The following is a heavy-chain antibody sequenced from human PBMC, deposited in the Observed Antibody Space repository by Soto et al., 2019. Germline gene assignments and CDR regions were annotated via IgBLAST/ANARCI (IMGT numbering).Heavy chain of an antibody. J-gene: IGHJ5*01. CDR1: GFTFSSYG. CDR3: AKDLQTGSTGWFDS. V-gene: IGHV3-23*01. CDR2: ISGSGDTT. D-gene: IGHD1-7*01. Sequence: GGSLRLSCAASGFTFSSYGMSWVRQSPGKGLEWVSTISGSGDTTYYSDSVKGRFTISRDNSKYTLYLQMNSLRAEDTAVYYCAKDLQTGSTGWFDSWGQGTLVTVSS.